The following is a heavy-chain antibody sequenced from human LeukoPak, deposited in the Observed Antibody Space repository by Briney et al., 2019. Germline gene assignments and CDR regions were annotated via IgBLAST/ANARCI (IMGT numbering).Heavy chain of an antibody. Sequence: VSVKVSCKASGYTFTSYDINWVRQATGQGLEWMGWMNPNSGNTGYAQKFQGRVTMTRNTSISTAYMELSSLRSEDTAVYYCASDYYDSSGYPLDAFDIWGQGTMVTVSS. D-gene: IGHD3-22*01. J-gene: IGHJ3*02. CDR3: ASDYYDSSGYPLDAFDI. V-gene: IGHV1-8*01. CDR2: MNPNSGNT. CDR1: GYTFTSYD.